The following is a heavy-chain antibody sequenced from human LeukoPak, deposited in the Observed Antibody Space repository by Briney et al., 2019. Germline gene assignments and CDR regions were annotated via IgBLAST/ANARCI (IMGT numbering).Heavy chain of an antibody. J-gene: IGHJ3*02. CDR2: ISIGGDYI. CDR3: ARTDYYESSGYGAAFDI. D-gene: IGHD3-22*01. V-gene: IGHV3-21*01. CDR1: GFTFSSYT. Sequence: PGGSLRLSCAASGFTFSSYTMNWVRQAPGKGLEWVSSISIGGDYIYYADSVTGRFTISRDKSKNTLYLQMNSLRAEDTAVYYCARTDYYESSGYGAAFDIWGQGTMVTVSS.